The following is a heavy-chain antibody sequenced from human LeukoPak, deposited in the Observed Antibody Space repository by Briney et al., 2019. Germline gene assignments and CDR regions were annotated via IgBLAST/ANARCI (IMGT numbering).Heavy chain of an antibody. CDR3: AISSGSYYYHDAFDI. CDR1: GYTLTELS. Sequence: GASVKVSCKVSGYTLTELSMHWVRQAPGKGLEWMGGFDPEDGETIYAQKFQGRVTMTEDTSTDTAYMEPSSLRSEDTAVYYCAISSGSYYYHDAFDIWGQGTMVTVSS. V-gene: IGHV1-24*01. J-gene: IGHJ3*02. D-gene: IGHD1-26*01. CDR2: FDPEDGET.